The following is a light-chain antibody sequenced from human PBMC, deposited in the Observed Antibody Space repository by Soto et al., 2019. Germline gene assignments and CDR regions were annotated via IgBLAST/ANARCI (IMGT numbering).Light chain of an antibody. CDR1: SSDVGSYNL. Sequence: QSALTQPASVSGSPGQSITISCTGTSSDVGSYNLVSWYQQHPGKAPKLMIYEGSKRPSGVSNRFSGSKSGTTPSLTISGLQAEDEADYYCCSYAGSSTWVFGGGTKLTVL. V-gene: IGLV2-23*01. CDR2: EGS. J-gene: IGLJ3*02. CDR3: CSYAGSSTWV.